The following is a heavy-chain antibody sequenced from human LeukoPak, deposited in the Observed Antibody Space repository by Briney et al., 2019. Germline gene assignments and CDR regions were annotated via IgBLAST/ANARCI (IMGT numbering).Heavy chain of an antibody. J-gene: IGHJ3*02. Sequence: ASVRVSCKASGYAFTDYYMHWVRQAPGQGLEWMGWISPNSGGTNYAQKFQGRVTMTRDTSISTAYMELSRLRSDATTIYYCAREALVRLPSGFDSWGQATMLTVSS. CDR3: AREALVRLPSGFDS. V-gene: IGHV1-2*02. D-gene: IGHD3-10*01. CDR1: GYAFTDYY. CDR2: ISPNSGGT.